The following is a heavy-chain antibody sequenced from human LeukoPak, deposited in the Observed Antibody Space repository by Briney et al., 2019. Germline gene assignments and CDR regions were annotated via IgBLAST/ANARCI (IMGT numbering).Heavy chain of an antibody. CDR1: GFTFSRSA. CDR2: ISYSGNT. V-gene: IGHV3-23*01. D-gene: IGHD6-13*01. CDR3: VKGRISEDGLAF. Sequence: GGSLRLSCAASGFTFSRSAMTWVRQPPGKGLNWVSSISYSGNTYYADSVKGRFTISGDTSKNMLSLQMNSLRAEDTAVYYCVKGRISEDGLAFWGQGNLVTVSS. J-gene: IGHJ4*02.